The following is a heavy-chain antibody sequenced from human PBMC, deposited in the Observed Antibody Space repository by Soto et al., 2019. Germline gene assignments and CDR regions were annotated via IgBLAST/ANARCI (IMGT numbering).Heavy chain of an antibody. Sequence: SVKVSCKASGGTFSTFGISWVRQAPGQGLEWMGGIIPFFGTAKYSQKFEDRISITADESTNTVYMDLRSRTSEDTAIYYCARSAPMDAGDKYYYDFWGQGALVTVSS. CDR3: ARSAPMDAGDKYYYDF. CDR2: IIPFFGTA. J-gene: IGHJ4*02. CDR1: GGTFSTFG. V-gene: IGHV1-69*13. D-gene: IGHD3-16*01.